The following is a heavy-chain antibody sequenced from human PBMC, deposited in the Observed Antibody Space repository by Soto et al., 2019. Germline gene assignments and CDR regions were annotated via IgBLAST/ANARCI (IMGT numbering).Heavy chain of an antibody. CDR3: ARGRTTIFGVVPNNWFDP. CDR2: IYTSGST. J-gene: IGHJ5*02. CDR1: GGSISSYY. D-gene: IGHD3-3*01. Sequence: SETLSLTCTVSGGSISSYYWSWIRQPAGKGLEWIGRIYTSGSTNYNPSLKSRVTMSVDASKNQFSLKLSSVTAADTAVYYCARGRTTIFGVVPNNWFDPWGQGTLVTVSS. V-gene: IGHV4-4*07.